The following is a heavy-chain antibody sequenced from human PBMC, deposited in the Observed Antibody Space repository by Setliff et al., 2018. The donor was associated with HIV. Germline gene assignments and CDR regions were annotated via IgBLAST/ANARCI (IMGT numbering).Heavy chain of an antibody. CDR1: GGSISSHY. CDR2: IYYSGST. J-gene: IGHJ4*02. D-gene: IGHD3-22*01. V-gene: IGHV4-59*11. CDR3: ARGNYYENYFDY. Sequence: LSLTCTVSGGSISSHYWSWIRQPPGKGLEWIGSIYYSGSTNYNPSLKSRVTIPVDTSKNQFSLKLSSVTAADTAVYYCARGNYYENYFDYWGQGTLVTVSS.